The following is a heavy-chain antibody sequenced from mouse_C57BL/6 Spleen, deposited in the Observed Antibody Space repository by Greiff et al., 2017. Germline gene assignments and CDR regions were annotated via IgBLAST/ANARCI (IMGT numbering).Heavy chain of an antibody. CDR3: AREGYGYDGAMDY. CDR1: GYSFTSYY. CDR2: IYPGSGNT. Sequence: VKLKQSGPELVKPGASVKISCKASGYSFTSYYIHWVKQRPGQGLEWIGWIYPGSGNTKYNEKFKGKATLTADTSSSTAYMQLSSLTSEDSAVYYCAREGYGYDGAMDYWGQGTSVTVSS. V-gene: IGHV1-66*01. D-gene: IGHD2-2*01. J-gene: IGHJ4*01.